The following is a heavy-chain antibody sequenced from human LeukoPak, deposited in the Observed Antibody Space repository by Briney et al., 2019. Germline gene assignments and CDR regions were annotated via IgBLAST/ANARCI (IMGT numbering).Heavy chain of an antibody. V-gene: IGHV4-34*01. CDR1: GGSISSYY. D-gene: IGHD6-13*01. J-gene: IGHJ6*02. CDR3: ARTLAAGRYYYYYGMDV. CDR2: INHSGST. Sequence: SETLSLTCTVSGGSISSYYWSWIRQPPGKGLEWIGEINHSGSTNYNPSLKSRVTISVDTSKNQFSLKLSSVTAADTAVYYCARTLAAGRYYYYYGMDVWGQGTTVTVSS.